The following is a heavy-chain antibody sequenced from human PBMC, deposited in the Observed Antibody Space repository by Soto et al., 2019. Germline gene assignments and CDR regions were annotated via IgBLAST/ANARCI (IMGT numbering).Heavy chain of an antibody. D-gene: IGHD2-15*01. CDR1: GYTFTGYY. V-gene: IGHV1-2*04. CDR3: AIAAAATPNWFDP. J-gene: IGHJ5*02. Sequence: ASVKVSCKASGYTFTGYYMHWVRQAPGQGLERMGWINPNSGGTNYAQKFQGWVTMTRDTSISTAYMELSRLRSDDTAVYYCAIAAAATPNWFDPWGQGTLVTVSS. CDR2: INPNSGGT.